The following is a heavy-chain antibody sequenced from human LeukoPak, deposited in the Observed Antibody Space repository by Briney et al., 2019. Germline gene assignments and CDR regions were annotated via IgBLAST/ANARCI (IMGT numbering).Heavy chain of an antibody. V-gene: IGHV4-4*02. Sequence: PSETLSLTCAVSADSIIISNWWSWVRQPPGKGLEWIGEIYHSGSTNYSPSLKSRVTISVDKSKNQFSLKLRSVTAADTAVYYCAREVPSYYYAMDVWGQGTTVTVSS. CDR1: ADSIIISNW. D-gene: IGHD1-1*01. CDR3: AREVPSYYYAMDV. J-gene: IGHJ6*02. CDR2: IYHSGST.